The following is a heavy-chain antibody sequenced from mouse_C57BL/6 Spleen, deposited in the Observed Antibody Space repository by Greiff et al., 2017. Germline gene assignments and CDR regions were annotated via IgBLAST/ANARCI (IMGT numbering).Heavy chain of an antibody. CDR2: FYPGSGSI. D-gene: IGHD2-4*01. J-gene: IGHJ1*03. CDR3: ARHKMGIYYDYDGYFDV. V-gene: IGHV1-62-2*01. Sequence: QVQLQQSGAELVKPGASVKLSCKASGYTFTEYTIHWVKQRSGQGLEWIGWFYPGSGSIKYNEKFKDKATLTADKSSSTVYMELSRLTSEDSAVYFCARHKMGIYYDYDGYFDVWGTGTTVTVSS. CDR1: GYTFTEYT.